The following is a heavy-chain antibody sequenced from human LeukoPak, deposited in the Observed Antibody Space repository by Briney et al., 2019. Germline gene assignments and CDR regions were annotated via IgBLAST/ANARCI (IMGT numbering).Heavy chain of an antibody. D-gene: IGHD3-3*01. CDR2: INHSGST. CDR1: GGSFSGYY. Sequence: SETLSLTCAVYGGSFSGYYWSWIRQPPGKGLEWIGEINHSGSTNYNPSLKSRVTISVDTSKNQFSLKLSSVTAADTAVYYCGRKNYDFWSVYYVRGAAMDFWGKGTTVTVSS. CDR3: GRKNYDFWSVYYVRGAAMDF. V-gene: IGHV4-34*01. J-gene: IGHJ6*03.